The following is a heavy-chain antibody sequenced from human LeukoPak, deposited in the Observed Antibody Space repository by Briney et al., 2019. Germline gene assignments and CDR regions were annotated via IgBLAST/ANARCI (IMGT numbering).Heavy chain of an antibody. V-gene: IGHV3-23*01. CDR2: ITGSGDGT. CDR3: VKGFVHPTYYFDY. CDR1: GFTFSNYA. J-gene: IGHJ4*02. D-gene: IGHD3-10*01. Sequence: PGGSLRLSCAASGFTFSNYAMMWVRQAPGKRLEWVSSITGSGDGTYYADSVRGRFTISRDNSESTLYLQLNSLRAEDTAVYFCVKGFVHPTYYFDYWGQGTLVTVSS.